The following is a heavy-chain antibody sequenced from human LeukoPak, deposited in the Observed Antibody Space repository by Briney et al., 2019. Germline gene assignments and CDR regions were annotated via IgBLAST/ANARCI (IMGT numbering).Heavy chain of an antibody. CDR3: AIRYSGSYNDY. Sequence: ASVKVSCNASGYTFTGYYMHWVRQAPGQGLEWMGWINPNSGGTNYAQKFQGRVTMTRDKSISTAYLQWSSLKASDTAMYYCAIRYSGSYNDYWGQGTLVTVSS. CDR2: INPNSGGT. J-gene: IGHJ4*02. V-gene: IGHV1-2*02. CDR1: GYTFTGYY. D-gene: IGHD1-26*01.